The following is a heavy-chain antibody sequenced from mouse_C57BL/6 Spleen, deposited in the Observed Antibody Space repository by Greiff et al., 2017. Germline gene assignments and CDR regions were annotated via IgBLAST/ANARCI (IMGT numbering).Heavy chain of an antibody. Sequence: EVHLVESGGGLVQPKGSLKLSCAASGFSFNTYAMNWVRQAPGQGLEWVARIGSKSNNYATYYADSVKDRFTISRDDSESMLYLQMNNVKTEDTAMYYCVRRGWDYWGQGTTLTVSS. CDR3: VRRGWDY. V-gene: IGHV10-1*01. CDR1: GFSFNTYA. CDR2: IGSKSNNYAT. D-gene: IGHD1-1*02. J-gene: IGHJ2*01.